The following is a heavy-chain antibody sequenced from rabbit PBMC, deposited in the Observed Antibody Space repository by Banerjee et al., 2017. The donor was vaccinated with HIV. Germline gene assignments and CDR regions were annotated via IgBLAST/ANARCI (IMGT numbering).Heavy chain of an antibody. Sequence: QSLEESGGDLVKPGASLTLTCTASGFSFSGSYWIFWVRQAPGKGLEWIACIDGGSSGSTYYASWAKGRFAISKTSSTTVTLQMTSLTAADTATYFCARRGGADYGYGFDPWGPGTLVTV. D-gene: IGHD6-1*01. V-gene: IGHV1S40*01. CDR1: GFSFSGSYW. CDR3: ARRGGADYGYGFDP. J-gene: IGHJ2*01. CDR2: IDGGSSGST.